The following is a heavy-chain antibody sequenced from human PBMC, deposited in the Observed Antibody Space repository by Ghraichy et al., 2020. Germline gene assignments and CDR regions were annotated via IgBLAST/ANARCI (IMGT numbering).Heavy chain of an antibody. CDR3: ARDVHYYDSSGYYLYDYYGMDV. J-gene: IGHJ6*02. V-gene: IGHV3-66*01. CDR1: GFTVSSNY. D-gene: IGHD3-22*01. CDR2: IYSGGSA. Sequence: GGSLRLSCAASGFTVSSNYMSWVRQAPGKGLEWVSVIYSGGSAYYADSVKGRFTISRDNSKNTLYLQMNSLRAEDTAVYYCARDVHYYDSSGYYLYDYYGMDVWGQGTTVTVSS.